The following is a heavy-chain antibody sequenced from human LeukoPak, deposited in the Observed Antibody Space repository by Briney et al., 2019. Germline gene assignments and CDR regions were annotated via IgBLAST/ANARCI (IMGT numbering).Heavy chain of an antibody. CDR1: GGSISSSNYY. J-gene: IGHJ5*02. V-gene: IGHV4-39*01. Sequence: PSGTLSLTCTVSGGSISSSNYYWGWIRQPPGKGLEWIGIVHYNGNTYYNPSLKSRVTISVDTSKSQFSLELSSVAAADTAVYYCTRYDPAATGGWFDPWGQGTLVTVSS. CDR2: VHYNGNT. CDR3: TRYDPAATGGWFDP. D-gene: IGHD2-15*01.